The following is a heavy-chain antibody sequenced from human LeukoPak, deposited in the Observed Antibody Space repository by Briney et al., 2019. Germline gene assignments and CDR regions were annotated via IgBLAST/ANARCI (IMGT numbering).Heavy chain of an antibody. D-gene: IGHD6-19*01. V-gene: IGHV1-2*06. CDR1: GYTFTGYY. J-gene: IGHJ4*02. Sequence: ASVKVSCKASGYTFTGYYMHWVRQAPGQGLEWMGRINPNSGGTNYAQRFQGRVTMTRDTSISTAYMELSRLRSDDTAMYYCAREELVKGGGGWATLIDYWGQGTLVTVSS. CDR2: INPNSGGT. CDR3: AREELVKGGGGWATLIDY.